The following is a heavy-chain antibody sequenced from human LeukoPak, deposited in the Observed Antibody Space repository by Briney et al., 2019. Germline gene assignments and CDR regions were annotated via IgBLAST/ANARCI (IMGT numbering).Heavy chain of an antibody. V-gene: IGHV4-61*02. CDR3: AREPGQLDY. J-gene: IGHJ4*02. CDR2: IYTTGST. D-gene: IGHD1-1*01. CDR1: GDSISSGSYY. Sequence: SQTLSLTCTVSGDSISSGSYYWSWIQQPAGRGLEWIGRIYTTGSTNYNPSLKSRVTISVDTSKNQFSLKLSSVTAADTAVYYCAREPGQLDYWGQGTLVTVSS.